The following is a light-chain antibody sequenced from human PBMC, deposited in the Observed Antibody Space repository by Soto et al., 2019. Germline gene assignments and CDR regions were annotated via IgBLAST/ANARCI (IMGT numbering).Light chain of an antibody. V-gene: IGKV1-5*01. CDR1: QSINTR. CDR2: DAS. Sequence: DNQVTQSPSTLSASVGDRVTITCRASQSINTRLAWYQQKPGQAPKLLIYDASSLESGVPSRFSGSGSGTEFTLIISSLQSDDFATYYCQEYSSYWTFGQGTKVDIK. CDR3: QEYSSYWT. J-gene: IGKJ1*01.